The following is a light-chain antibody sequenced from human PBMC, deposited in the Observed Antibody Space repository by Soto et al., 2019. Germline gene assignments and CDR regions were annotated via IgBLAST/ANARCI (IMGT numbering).Light chain of an antibody. Sequence: EIVLTQSPATLRLSPGERATLACRASQSGISYLAWYQQKPGQAPRLLIYDASNRATGIPARFSGSGSGTDFTLTISSLEPEDFAVYYCQQRSNWFLTFGGGTKVDIK. V-gene: IGKV3-11*01. CDR2: DAS. CDR1: QSGISY. CDR3: QQRSNWFLT. J-gene: IGKJ4*01.